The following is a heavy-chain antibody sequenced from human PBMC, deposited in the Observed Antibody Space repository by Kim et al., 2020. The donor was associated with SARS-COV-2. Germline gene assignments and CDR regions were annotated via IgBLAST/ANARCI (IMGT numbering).Heavy chain of an antibody. J-gene: IGHJ4*02. V-gene: IGHV3-74*01. D-gene: IGHD6-19*01. CDR3: VRWAVTTFY. CDR1: GFTFSSSW. Sequence: GSLRLSCAASGFTFSSSWMHWVRQVPGKGLVWVSRINSDGSDTTYGASVKGRFTISRDNAKNTLYLEMNRLRAEDTAVYYCVRWAVTTFYWGQGTLVTV. CDR2: INSDGSDT.